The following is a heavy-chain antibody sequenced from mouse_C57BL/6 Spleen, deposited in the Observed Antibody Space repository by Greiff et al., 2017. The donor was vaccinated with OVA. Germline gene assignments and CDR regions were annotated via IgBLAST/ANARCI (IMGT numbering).Heavy chain of an antibody. CDR3: AGRDDWYFDV. J-gene: IGHJ1*03. Sequence: QVHVKQPGAELVKPGASVKMSCKASGYTFTSYWITWVKQRPGQGLEWIGDIYPGSGSTNYNEKFKSKATLTVDTSSSTAYMQLSSLTSEDSAVYYCAGRDDWYFDVWGTGTTVTVSS. CDR2: IYPGSGST. V-gene: IGHV1-55*01. CDR1: GYTFTSYW.